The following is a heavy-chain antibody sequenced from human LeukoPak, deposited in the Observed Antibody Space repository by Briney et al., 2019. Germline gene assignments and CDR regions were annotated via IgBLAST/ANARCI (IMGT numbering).Heavy chain of an antibody. D-gene: IGHD1-26*01. CDR3: VWEIVEY. Sequence: GGSLRLSCAASGFTFSSYAMSWVRQAPGKGLKWVSTINDNGDGTYYADSVKGRFTISRDNSYNTVSLQMNSLRAEDTAVYYCVWEIVEYWGQGTLVTVSS. J-gene: IGHJ4*02. CDR2: INDNGDGT. V-gene: IGHV3-23*01. CDR1: GFTFSSYA.